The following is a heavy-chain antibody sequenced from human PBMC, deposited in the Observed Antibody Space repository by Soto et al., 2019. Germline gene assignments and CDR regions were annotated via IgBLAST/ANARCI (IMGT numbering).Heavy chain of an antibody. J-gene: IGHJ6*03. V-gene: IGHV1-58*01. CDR3: AREAREYQLLGGGYYYYYIDF. Sequence: SVKVSCKASGFTFTSSAVQWVRQARGQRLEWIGWIVVGSGNTNYAQKFQERVTITRDMSTSTAHMELSSLRSEDTAVYYCAREAREYQLLGGGYYYYYIDFWGKGTTVTGSS. CDR1: GFTFTSSA. D-gene: IGHD2-2*01. CDR2: IVVGSGNT.